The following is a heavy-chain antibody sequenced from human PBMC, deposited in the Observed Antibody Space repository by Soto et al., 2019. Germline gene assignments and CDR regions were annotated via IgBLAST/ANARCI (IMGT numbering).Heavy chain of an antibody. V-gene: IGHV3-66*01. CDR3: ARDSAGYLDDP. Sequence: GGSLRLSCAASGFTVSSNYMSWVRQAPGKGLEWGSVIYSGGSTYYADSVKGRFTISRYNSKNPLYLQTNSLSAEHTAVYYCARDSAGYLDDPWGQGTLVTVPS. J-gene: IGHJ5*02. D-gene: IGHD6-13*01. CDR2: IYSGGST. CDR1: GFTVSSNY.